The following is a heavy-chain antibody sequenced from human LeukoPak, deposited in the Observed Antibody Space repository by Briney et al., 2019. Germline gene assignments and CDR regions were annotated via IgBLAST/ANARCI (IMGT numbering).Heavy chain of an antibody. CDR1: GYTFTIYA. CDR2: INAGNGNT. Sequence: ASVKVSFKASGYTFTIYAMHWVRQAPGQRLEWMGWINAGNGNTKYSQKFQGRVTITRDTSASTAYMELSSLRSEDTAVYYCARDSQVGATKIDDAFDIWGQGTMVTVSS. D-gene: IGHD1-26*01. J-gene: IGHJ3*02. V-gene: IGHV1-3*01. CDR3: ARDSQVGATKIDDAFDI.